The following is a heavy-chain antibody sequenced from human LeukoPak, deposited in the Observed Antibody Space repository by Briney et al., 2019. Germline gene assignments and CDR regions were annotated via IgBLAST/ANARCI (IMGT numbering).Heavy chain of an antibody. D-gene: IGHD5-18*01. CDR2: ISGSGGST. CDR3: AKGGYSYGYPRFFDY. J-gene: IGHJ4*02. Sequence: GGSLRLSCAASGFTFSSYAMSWVRQAPGKGLEWVSAISGSGGSTYYADSVKGRFTIFRDNSKNTLYLQMNSLRAEDTAVYYCAKGGYSYGYPRFFDYWGQGTLVTVSS. V-gene: IGHV3-23*01. CDR1: GFTFSSYA.